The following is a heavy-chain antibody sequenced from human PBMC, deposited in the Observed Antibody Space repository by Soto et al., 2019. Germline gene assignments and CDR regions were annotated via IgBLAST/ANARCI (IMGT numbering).Heavy chain of an antibody. V-gene: IGHV3-48*01. CDR2: IGSSGSTI. CDR1: GFTFGTYS. J-gene: IGHJ3*02. Sequence: EVQLVESGGGLVQPGGSLRPSCAASGFTFGTYSMNWVRQAPGKGLEWLSYIGSSGSTIHYADSVKGRFTISRVNAKNSLYLQMNSLRAEDTAVYYCAREGYCSGGSCYPRGAFDIWGQGTMVTVSS. CDR3: AREGYCSGGSCYPRGAFDI. D-gene: IGHD2-15*01.